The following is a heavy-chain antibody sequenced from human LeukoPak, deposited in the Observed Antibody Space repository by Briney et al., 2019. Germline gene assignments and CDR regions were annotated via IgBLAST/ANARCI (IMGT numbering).Heavy chain of an antibody. Sequence: ASVKVSCKASGYTFTSYYMNWVRQAPGQGLEWMGIINPTDGSITCAQRFQGRVAMTRDTSTSTVYMDLSSLRSEDTAVYYCARLLNYYDSTGYYLYYFDSWGQGTLVTVFS. CDR1: GYTFTSYY. CDR3: ARLLNYYDSTGYYLYYFDS. V-gene: IGHV1-46*01. J-gene: IGHJ4*02. CDR2: INPTDGSI. D-gene: IGHD3-22*01.